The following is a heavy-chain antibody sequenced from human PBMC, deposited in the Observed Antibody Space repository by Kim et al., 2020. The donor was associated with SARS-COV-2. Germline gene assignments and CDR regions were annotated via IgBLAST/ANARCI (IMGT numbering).Heavy chain of an antibody. D-gene: IGHD3-16*02. V-gene: IGHV3-33*01. CDR3: ARPYVWGSYRYTPGFDY. CDR2: IWYDGSNK. J-gene: IGHJ4*02. Sequence: GGSLRLSCAASGFTFSSYGMHWVRQAPGKGLEWVAVIWYDGSNKYYADSVKGRFTISRDNSKNTLYLQMNSLRAEDTAVYYCARPYVWGSYRYTPGFDYWGQGTLVTVSS. CDR1: GFTFSSYG.